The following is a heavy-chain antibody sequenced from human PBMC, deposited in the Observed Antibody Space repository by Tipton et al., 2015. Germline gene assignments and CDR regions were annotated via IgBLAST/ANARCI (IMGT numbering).Heavy chain of an antibody. Sequence: SLRLSCVGSGFNFDEYAMHWVRQIPGKGLEWVSLITGDGDTTYYPDSLKGRFSVSRDNSKNSLYLQMNNVRVEDTALYYCAKDKGHGSGSHYNFGGLDCWGQGTLVTVSS. CDR2: ITGDGDTT. CDR3: AKDKGHGSGSHYNFGGLDC. CDR1: GFNFDEYA. J-gene: IGHJ4*02. D-gene: IGHD3-10*01. V-gene: IGHV3-43D*04.